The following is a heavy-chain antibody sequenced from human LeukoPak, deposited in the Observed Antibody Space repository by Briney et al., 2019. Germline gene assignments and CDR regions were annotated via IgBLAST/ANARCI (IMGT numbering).Heavy chain of an antibody. CDR2: INHSGST. V-gene: IGHV4-34*01. CDR1: GGSFSGYY. D-gene: IGHD3-10*01. CDR3: ARRVTYYYGSGTMAYFDY. J-gene: IGHJ4*02. Sequence: PSETLSLTCAVYGGSFSGYYWSWIRQPPGKGLEWIGEINHSGSTNYNPSLKSRVTISVDTSKNQFSLKLSSVTAADTAVYYCARRVTYYYGSGTMAYFDYWGQGTLVTVSS.